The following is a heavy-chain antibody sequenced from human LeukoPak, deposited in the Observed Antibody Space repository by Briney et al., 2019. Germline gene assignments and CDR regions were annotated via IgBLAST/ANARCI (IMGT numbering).Heavy chain of an antibody. CDR3: ARGSSTTPSWFDP. CDR2: IYYSGST. V-gene: IGHV4-39*01. Sequence: SETLSLICTVSGGSISSSSYYWGWIRQPPGKGLEWIGSIYYSGSTYYNPSLKSRVTISVDTSKNQFSLKLSSVTAADTAVYYCARGSSTTPSWFDPWGQGTLVTVSS. D-gene: IGHD2-2*01. J-gene: IGHJ5*02. CDR1: GGSISSSSYY.